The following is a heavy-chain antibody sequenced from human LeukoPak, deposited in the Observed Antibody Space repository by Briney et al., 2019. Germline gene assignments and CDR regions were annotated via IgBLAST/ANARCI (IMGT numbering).Heavy chain of an antibody. CDR2: INPNSGAT. V-gene: IGHV1-2*02. J-gene: IGHJ5*02. CDR3: ARGRASLTAWFVP. CDR1: GYTFTDFF. D-gene: IGHD1-20*01. Sequence: ASVKVSCKASGYTFTDFFVHWVRQAPGQGLEWMGWINPNSGATDSAQKFQGRVTVTRDTSINTVYMELSRLTSDDTAVYYCARGRASLTAWFVPWGQGALVTVSS.